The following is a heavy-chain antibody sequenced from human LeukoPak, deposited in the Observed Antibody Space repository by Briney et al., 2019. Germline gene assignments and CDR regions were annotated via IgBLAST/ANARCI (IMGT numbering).Heavy chain of an antibody. D-gene: IGHD3-10*01. J-gene: IGHJ4*02. V-gene: IGHV4-31*03. Sequence: TSETLSLTCTVSGGSISSGGYYWSWIRQHPGKGLERIGYIYYSGSTYYNPSLKSRVTISVDTSKNQFSLELSSVTAADTAVYYCARSGSGSTYYFDYWGQGTLVTVSS. CDR2: IYYSGST. CDR1: GGSISSGGYY. CDR3: ARSGSGSTYYFDY.